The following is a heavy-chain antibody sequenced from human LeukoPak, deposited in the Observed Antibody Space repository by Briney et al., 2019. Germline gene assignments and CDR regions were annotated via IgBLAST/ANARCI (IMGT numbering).Heavy chain of an antibody. V-gene: IGHV3-23*01. CDR3: TRRGPSGVFDLWYFDL. CDR1: GLTFTDYA. J-gene: IGHJ2*01. Sequence: GGSLRLSCAASGLTFTDYAMNWVRQAPGKGLQWVSTINPTGGSRYYVDSVKGRFTISRDNSKNAVYLQMNSLRGEDTAVYYCTRRGPSGVFDLWYFDLWGRGTLVSVSS. D-gene: IGHD3-10*01. CDR2: INPTGGSR.